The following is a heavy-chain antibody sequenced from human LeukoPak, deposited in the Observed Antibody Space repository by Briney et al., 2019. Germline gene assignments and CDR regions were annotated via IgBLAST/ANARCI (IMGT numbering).Heavy chain of an antibody. CDR3: ARDQEGFDY. CDR2: IYPRDGST. J-gene: IGHJ4*02. Sequence: ASVKVSCKASGYTFTSNYIHWVRQAPGQGLEWMGMIYPRDGSTSYAQKFQGRVTVTRDTSTSTVHMELSSLRSEDTAVYYCARDQEGFDYWGQGTLVTVSS. V-gene: IGHV1-46*01. CDR1: GYTFTSNY.